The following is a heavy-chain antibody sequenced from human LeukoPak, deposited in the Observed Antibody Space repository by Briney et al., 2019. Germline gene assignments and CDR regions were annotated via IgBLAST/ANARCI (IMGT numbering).Heavy chain of an antibody. CDR3: AREDGGNSGDY. V-gene: IGHV1-18*01. J-gene: IGHJ4*02. CDR2: ISGYNGKT. Sequence: ASVKVSCKASGYTFTSYGIYWVRQAPGQGLEWMGSISGYNGKTNNAQKLQGRVTMTTDTSTSTAYMELRSLRSDDTAVYYCAREDGGNSGDYWGQGTLVTVSS. D-gene: IGHD4-23*01. CDR1: GYTFTSYG.